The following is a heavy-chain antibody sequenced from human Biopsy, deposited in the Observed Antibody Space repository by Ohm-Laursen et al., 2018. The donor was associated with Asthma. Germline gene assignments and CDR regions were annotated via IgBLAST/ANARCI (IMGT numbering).Heavy chain of an antibody. Sequence: SLRLSCAASGFMFRSFGMHWVRQAPGKGLEWVAVISYDGNHKFYEDPVKGRFTISRDNSKNTLYLQMSSLRTEDTAVYYCAKRRGYSGHDNDYWGQGTLVIVSS. J-gene: IGHJ4*02. CDR2: ISYDGNHK. D-gene: IGHD5-12*01. CDR1: GFMFRSFG. CDR3: AKRRGYSGHDNDY. V-gene: IGHV3-30*18.